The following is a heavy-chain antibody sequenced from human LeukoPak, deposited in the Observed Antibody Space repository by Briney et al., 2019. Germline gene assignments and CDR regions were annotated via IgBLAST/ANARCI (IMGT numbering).Heavy chain of an antibody. Sequence: PGRSLRLSCAASGFTFDDYAMHWVRQAPGKGLEWVSGISWNSGSIGYADSVKGRFTISRDNAKNSLYLQMNSLRAEDTALYYCAKDESDSSGYYRPMGAFDIWGQGTMVTVSS. CDR3: AKDESDSSGYYRPMGAFDI. J-gene: IGHJ3*02. D-gene: IGHD3-22*01. CDR2: ISWNSGSI. V-gene: IGHV3-9*01. CDR1: GFTFDDYA.